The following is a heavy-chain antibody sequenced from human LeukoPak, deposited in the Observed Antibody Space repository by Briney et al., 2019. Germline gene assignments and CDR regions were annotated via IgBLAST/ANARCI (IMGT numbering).Heavy chain of an antibody. J-gene: IGHJ3*02. CDR2: IYYSGST. CDR3: ASWGGIAVAGTEVDAFDI. D-gene: IGHD6-19*01. CDR1: GGSISSSSYY. Sequence: PSETLSLTCTVSGGSISSSSYYWGWIRQPPGKGLEWLGSIYYSGSTYYNPSLKSRVTISVDTSKNQFSLKLSSVTAADTAMYYCASWGGIAVAGTEVDAFDISGQGTMVTVSS. V-gene: IGHV4-39*01.